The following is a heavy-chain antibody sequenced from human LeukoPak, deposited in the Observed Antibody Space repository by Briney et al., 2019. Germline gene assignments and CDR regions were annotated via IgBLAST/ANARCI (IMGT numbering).Heavy chain of an antibody. J-gene: IGHJ4*02. D-gene: IGHD3-22*01. CDR1: GGSISSGSYY. Sequence: PSQTLSLTCTVSGGSISSGSYYWSWIRQPAGKGLEWIGRIYTSGSTNYNPSLKSRVTISVDTSKNQFSLKLSSVTAADTAVYYCAREGMHYDSSPNYWGQGTLVTVSS. CDR2: IYTSGST. CDR3: AREGMHYDSSPNY. V-gene: IGHV4-61*02.